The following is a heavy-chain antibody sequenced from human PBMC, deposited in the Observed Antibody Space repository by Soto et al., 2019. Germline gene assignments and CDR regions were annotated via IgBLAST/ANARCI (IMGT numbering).Heavy chain of an antibody. CDR1: GGSISSSNW. V-gene: IGHV4-4*02. CDR3: ARAYYYGSKDLNWFDP. Sequence: ETLSLTCAVSGGSISSSNWWSWVRQPPGKGLEWIGEIYHSGSTNYNPSLKSRVTISVDKSKNQFSLKLSSVTAADTAVYYCARAYYYGSKDLNWFDPWGQGTLVTVSS. J-gene: IGHJ5*02. D-gene: IGHD3-10*01. CDR2: IYHSGST.